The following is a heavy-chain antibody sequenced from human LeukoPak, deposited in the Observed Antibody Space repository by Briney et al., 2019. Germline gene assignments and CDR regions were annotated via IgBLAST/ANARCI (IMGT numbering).Heavy chain of an antibody. CDR1: GGTFSSYA. D-gene: IGHD5-18*01. J-gene: IGHJ6*03. CDR2: IIPIFGTA. CDR3: AIVDTAMASHYYYYYMDV. Sequence: SVKVSCKASGGTFSSYAISWVRQAPGQGLEWMGGIIPIFGTANYAQKFQGRVTITADESTSTAYMELSSLRSEDTAVYYCAIVDTAMASHYYYYYMDVWGKGTTVTVSS. V-gene: IGHV1-69*13.